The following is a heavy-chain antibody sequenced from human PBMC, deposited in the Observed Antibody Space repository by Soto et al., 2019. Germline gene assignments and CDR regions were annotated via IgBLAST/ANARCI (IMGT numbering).Heavy chain of an antibody. J-gene: IGHJ4*02. Sequence: QVQLQESGPGLVKPSETLSLTCTVSGXSXXXXXXXXXXXXXXXXXXXXXYIYNTGSTNYNPSLKSRVAISLDTSRNHFSLKLRSVTAAXXXVYYCAXVERGYLYGDYAFALDYWGQGTLVTVSS. V-gene: IGHV4-59*01. D-gene: IGHD4-17*01. CDR1: GXSXXXXX. CDR2: IYNTGST. CDR3: AXVERGYLYGDYAFALDY.